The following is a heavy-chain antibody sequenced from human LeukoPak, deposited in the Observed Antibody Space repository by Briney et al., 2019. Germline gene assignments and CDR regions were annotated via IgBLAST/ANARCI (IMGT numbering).Heavy chain of an antibody. V-gene: IGHV3-74*01. Sequence: GGSLRLSCAASGFTFSSYWMHWVRHAPGKGLVWVSRINSDGSSTSYADSVKGRFTISRDNAKNTLYLQMNSLRAEDTAVYYCARGYYGDYVGYWGQGTLVTVSS. CDR1: GFTFSSYW. CDR2: INSDGSST. D-gene: IGHD4-17*01. J-gene: IGHJ4*02. CDR3: ARGYYGDYVGY.